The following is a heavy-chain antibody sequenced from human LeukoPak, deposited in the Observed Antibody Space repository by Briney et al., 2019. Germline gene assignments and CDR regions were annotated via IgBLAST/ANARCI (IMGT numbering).Heavy chain of an antibody. CDR3: ARGPYPIDNYDYVWGSYLGAFDI. Sequence: GGSLRLSCAASGFTFSSYWMSWVRQAPGKGLEWVANIKQDGSKKYYVDSVKGRFTISRDNAKNSLYLQMNSLRAEDTAVYYCARGPYPIDNYDYVWGSYLGAFDIWGQGTMVTVSS. D-gene: IGHD3-16*02. CDR1: GFTFSSYW. CDR2: IKQDGSKK. J-gene: IGHJ3*02. V-gene: IGHV3-7*03.